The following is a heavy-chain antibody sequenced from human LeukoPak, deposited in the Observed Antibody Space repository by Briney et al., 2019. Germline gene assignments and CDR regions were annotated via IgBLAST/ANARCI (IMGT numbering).Heavy chain of an antibody. CDR3: ARRRHNFDFYDV. CDR2: TFYTGRT. CDR1: GDSIISNIYW. V-gene: IGHV4-39*01. Sequence: PSETLSLTCTVSGDSIISNIYWWDWVRLPPGKGLEWIGATFYTGRTFYSPSLKSRVTISVDTPKNQFSLDLSSATAADTAVYYCARRRHNFDFYDVWGQGSLVTVSS. D-gene: IGHD3/OR15-3a*01. J-gene: IGHJ4*02.